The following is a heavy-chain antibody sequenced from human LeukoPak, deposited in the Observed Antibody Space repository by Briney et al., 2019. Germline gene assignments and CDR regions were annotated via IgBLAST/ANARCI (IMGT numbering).Heavy chain of an antibody. V-gene: IGHV3-11*04. CDR3: APYFPDRGS. CDR1: GFTFSDYY. J-gene: IGHJ5*02. Sequence: PGGSLRLSCAASGFTFSDYYMSWLRQAPGKGLEWVSYISSDSSIIYYADSVKGRFTISRDNAKNSLYLQMNNLRAEDTAVYYCAPYFPDRGSWGQGTLVTVSS. CDR2: ISSDSSII. D-gene: IGHD2/OR15-2a*01.